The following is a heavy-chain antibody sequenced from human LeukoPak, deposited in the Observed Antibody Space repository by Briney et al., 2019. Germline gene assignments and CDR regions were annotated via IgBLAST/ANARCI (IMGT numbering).Heavy chain of an antibody. D-gene: IGHD2-15*01. CDR1: GGSISSYY. Sequence: ETLSLTCNVSGGSISSYYWSWVRQAPGKGLEWVSTFSGSGGSTHYADSVKGRFTISRDNSKNTLYLQMNSLRAEDTAVYYCAKSGLNRFDYWGQGTLVTVSS. CDR2: FSGSGGST. J-gene: IGHJ4*02. CDR3: AKSGLNRFDY. V-gene: IGHV3-23*01.